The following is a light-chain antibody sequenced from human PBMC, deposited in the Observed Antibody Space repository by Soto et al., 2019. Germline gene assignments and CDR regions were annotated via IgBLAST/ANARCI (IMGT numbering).Light chain of an antibody. CDR1: QSISTW. CDR3: QQYNSYST. V-gene: IGKV1-5*03. Sequence: QMTQSPSTLSASVGDTVTITCRASQSISTWLAWYQQKPGKAPKLLIYKASTLESGVPTRFSGSGSGTEFTLTISSLQPDDFATYYCQQYNSYSTFGQGTKVEIK. J-gene: IGKJ1*01. CDR2: KAS.